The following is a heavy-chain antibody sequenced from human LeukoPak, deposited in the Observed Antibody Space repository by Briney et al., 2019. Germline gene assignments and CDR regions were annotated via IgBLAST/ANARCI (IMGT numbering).Heavy chain of an antibody. J-gene: IGHJ6*02. CDR1: GFALRSHW. CDR3: ARNNGMDV. V-gene: IGHV3-7*03. CDR2: VNRDGSET. Sequence: GGSLRLSCAASGFALRSHWMTWVRQVPGRGPEWVANVNRDGSETYYLDSVKGRFTISKDNAKNSLYLQMNSLRAEDTALYHCARNNGMDVWGQRTTVIVSS.